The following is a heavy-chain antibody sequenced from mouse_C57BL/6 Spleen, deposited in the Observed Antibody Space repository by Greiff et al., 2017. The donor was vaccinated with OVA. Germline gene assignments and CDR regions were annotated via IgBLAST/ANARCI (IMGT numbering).Heavy chain of an antibody. V-gene: IGHV5-4*01. CDR2: ISDGGRYT. J-gene: IGHJ3*01. Sequence: EVQGVESGGGLVKPGGSLKLSCAASGFTFSSYDMSWVRQTPEKRLEWVATISDGGRYTYSTDNVKGRFTISRDNAKNNLYLQVSQLNSEDTAMYYWAREQRGTAQAGFAYWGQGTLVTVSA. D-gene: IGHD3-2*02. CDR1: GFTFSSYD. CDR3: AREQRGTAQAGFAY.